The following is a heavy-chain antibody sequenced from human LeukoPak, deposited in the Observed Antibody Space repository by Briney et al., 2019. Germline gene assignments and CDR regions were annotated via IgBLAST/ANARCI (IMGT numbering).Heavy chain of an antibody. CDR3: AKDKYSSSWFFDY. Sequence: PGGSLRLSCAASGFTFDDYAMHWVRQAPGKGLEWVSGISWNSGSIGYADSVKGRFTISRDNAKNSLYLQMNSLRAEDTALYYCAKDKYSSSWFFDYWGQGTPVTVSS. CDR2: ISWNSGSI. CDR1: GFTFDDYA. J-gene: IGHJ4*02. V-gene: IGHV3-9*01. D-gene: IGHD6-13*01.